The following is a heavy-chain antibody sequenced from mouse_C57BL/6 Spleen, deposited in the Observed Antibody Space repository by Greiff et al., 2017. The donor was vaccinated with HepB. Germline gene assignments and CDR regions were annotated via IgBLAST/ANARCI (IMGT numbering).Heavy chain of an antibody. CDR1: GFTFSSYA. D-gene: IGHD2-1*01. CDR3: TRDGDGNWAY. CDR2: ISSGGDYI. Sequence: EVKLEESGEGLVKPGGSLKLSCAASGFTFSSYAMSWVRQTPEKRLEWVAYISSGGDYIYYADTVKGRFTISRDNARNTLYLQMSSLKSEDTAMYYCTRDGDGNWAYWGQGTLVTVSA. J-gene: IGHJ3*01. V-gene: IGHV5-9-1*02.